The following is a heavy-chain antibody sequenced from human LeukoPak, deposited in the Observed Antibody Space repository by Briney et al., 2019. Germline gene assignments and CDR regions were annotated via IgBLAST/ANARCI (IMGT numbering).Heavy chain of an antibody. J-gene: IGHJ4*02. V-gene: IGHV1-69*01. CDR3: ARGHPYYDSSGYSLDY. Sequence: GGSLRLSCAASGFTFSSYAISWVRQAPGQGLEWMGGIIPIFGTANYAQKFQGRVTITADESTSTAYMELSSLRSEDTAVYYCARGHPYYDSSGYSLDYWGQGTLVTVSS. D-gene: IGHD3-22*01. CDR2: IIPIFGTA. CDR1: GFTFSSYA.